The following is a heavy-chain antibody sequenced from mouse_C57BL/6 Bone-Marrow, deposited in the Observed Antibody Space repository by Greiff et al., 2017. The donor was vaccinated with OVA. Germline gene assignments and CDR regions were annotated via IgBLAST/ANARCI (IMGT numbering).Heavy chain of an antibody. Sequence: EVMLVESGGDLVKPGGSLKLSCAASGFTFSSYGMSWVRQTPDKRLEWVATISSGGSYTYYPDSVKGRFTISRDNAKNTLYLQMSSLKSEDTAMYDCARQSSGYAMDYWGQGTSVTVSS. V-gene: IGHV5-6*01. CDR3: ARQSSGYAMDY. D-gene: IGHD3-2*02. CDR1: GFTFSSYG. J-gene: IGHJ4*01. CDR2: ISSGGSYT.